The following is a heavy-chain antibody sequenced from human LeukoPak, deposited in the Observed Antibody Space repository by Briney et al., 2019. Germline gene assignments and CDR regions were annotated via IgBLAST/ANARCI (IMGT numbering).Heavy chain of an antibody. V-gene: IGHV3-23*01. CDR3: ARVLVTAYGNWFDP. D-gene: IGHD2-21*02. Sequence: LSGGSLRLSCAASGFTFSNYAMSWVRQAPGKGLEWVSGIFSSGGSTYYADSVKGRFTISRDNSKNTLYLQMNSLRAEDTAVYYCARVLVTAYGNWFDPWGQGTLVTVSS. CDR1: GFTFSNYA. J-gene: IGHJ5*02. CDR2: IFSSGGST.